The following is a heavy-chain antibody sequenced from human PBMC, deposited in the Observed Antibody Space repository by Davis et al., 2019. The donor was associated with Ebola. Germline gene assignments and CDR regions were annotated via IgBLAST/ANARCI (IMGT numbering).Heavy chain of an antibody. D-gene: IGHD1-26*01. V-gene: IGHV1-2*02. CDR2: INPNSGGT. CDR3: ARFFISSSTPQREGMDV. J-gene: IGHJ6*02. Sequence: ASVKVSCKASGYTFTGYYMHWVRQATGQGLEWMGWINPNSGGTNYAQKFQGRVTMTRDTSISTAYMELSRLRYDDTAVYYCARFFISSSTPQREGMDVWGQGTTVTVSS. CDR1: GYTFTGYY.